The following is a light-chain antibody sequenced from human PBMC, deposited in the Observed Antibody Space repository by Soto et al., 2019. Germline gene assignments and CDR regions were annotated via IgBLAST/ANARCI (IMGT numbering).Light chain of an antibody. CDR3: SSYTTNSTAV. V-gene: IGLV2-14*03. J-gene: IGLJ7*01. CDR1: SSDVGGYNY. Sequence: QSALTQPASVSGSPGQSITISCTGTSSDVGGYNYVSWYQQHPGKAPKLMIYDVSHRPSGVSSRFSGSKSGNTASLTISGLQAEDEAHYYCSSYTTNSTAVFGGGTQLTVL. CDR2: DVS.